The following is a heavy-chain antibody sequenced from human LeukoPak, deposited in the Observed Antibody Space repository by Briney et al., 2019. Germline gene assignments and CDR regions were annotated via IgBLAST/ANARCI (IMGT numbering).Heavy chain of an antibody. CDR1: GYTFTSYA. V-gene: IGHV1-3*01. D-gene: IGHD2-2*01. CDR3: ARGAGSVVEAITWFDP. Sequence: ASVQVSCKASGYTFTSYAIHWVRQAPGQRPEWMGWINVGNGYTKNSQKFQGRVTITRDASASTVYMELSSLRPEDTAVYYCARGAGSVVEAITWFDPWGQGALVTVSS. CDR2: INVGNGYT. J-gene: IGHJ5*02.